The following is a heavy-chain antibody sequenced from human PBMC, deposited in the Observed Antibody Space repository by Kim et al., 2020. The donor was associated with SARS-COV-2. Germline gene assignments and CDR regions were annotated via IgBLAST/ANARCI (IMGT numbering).Heavy chain of an antibody. D-gene: IGHD3-10*01. J-gene: IGHJ5*02. V-gene: IGHV3-23*01. CDR2: ISGSGGST. Sequence: GGSLRLSCAASGFTFSSYAMSWVRQAPGKGLEWVSAISGSGGSTYYADSVKGRFTISRDNSKNTLYLQMNSLRAEDTAVYYCAKDTDSINPSMVRPWSWFDPWGQGTLVTVSS. CDR3: AKDTDSINPSMVRPWSWFDP. CDR1: GFTFSSYA.